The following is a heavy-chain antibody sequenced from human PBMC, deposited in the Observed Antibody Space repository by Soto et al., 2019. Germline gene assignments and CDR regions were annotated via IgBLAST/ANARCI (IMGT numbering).Heavy chain of an antibody. CDR1: GGSISGSYYY. V-gene: IGHV4-39*01. CDR2: VFYTGFT. D-gene: IGHD1-20*01. J-gene: IGHJ4*02. CDR3: ATSQKGCNWNYFDH. Sequence: SETLSLTCAVSGGSISGSYYYWAWLRQSPGKGPEWIGSVFYTGFTSYNPSLESRVSVSVDTSKSQFSLKLSAVTAADTAVYYCATSQKGCNWNYFDHWGQGALVTVSS.